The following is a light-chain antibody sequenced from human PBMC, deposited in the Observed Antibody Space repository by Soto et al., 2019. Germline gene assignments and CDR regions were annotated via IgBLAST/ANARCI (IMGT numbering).Light chain of an antibody. CDR3: QEYNTWPWT. Sequence: DIVMTQSPDSLAVSLGERATINCKSSQSVLYSSNNKNHLAWYQQKPGQPPKLLIYWASTRESGVPDRFSGSGSGTEFSLTINSLQSEDFAVYYCQEYNTWPWTFGQGTKVDIK. CDR2: WAS. V-gene: IGKV4-1*01. J-gene: IGKJ1*01. CDR1: QSVLYSSNNKNH.